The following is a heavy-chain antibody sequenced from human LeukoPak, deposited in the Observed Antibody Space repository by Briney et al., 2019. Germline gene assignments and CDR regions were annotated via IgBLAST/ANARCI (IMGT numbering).Heavy chain of an antibody. V-gene: IGHV5-51*01. D-gene: IGHD2-15*01. CDR1: GYSFTSYW. Sequence: GESLKISCKGSGYSFTSYWIGWVCQMPGKGLEWMRIIYPGDSDTRYSPSFQGQVTISADKSISTAYLQWSSLKASDTAMYYCARQLTPFDCSGGSCYSRMDAFDIWGQGTMVTVSS. CDR2: IYPGDSDT. CDR3: ARQLTPFDCSGGSCYSRMDAFDI. J-gene: IGHJ3*02.